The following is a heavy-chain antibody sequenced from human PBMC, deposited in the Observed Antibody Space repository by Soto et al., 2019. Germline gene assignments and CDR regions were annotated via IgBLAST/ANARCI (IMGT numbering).Heavy chain of an antibody. J-gene: IGHJ6*02. V-gene: IGHV3-21*01. D-gene: IGHD5-18*01. Sequence: EVQLVESGGGVVKPGGSLRLSCVASGFTFSSYSMNWVRQAPGKGLEWVSSISSGRGYMYYADSVRGRFTISRDNAKNSLYLQMSSLRTDDTGLYYWGRGGYQDVWGQGTTVTVSS. CDR3: GRGGYQDV. CDR1: GFTFSSYS. CDR2: ISSGRGYM.